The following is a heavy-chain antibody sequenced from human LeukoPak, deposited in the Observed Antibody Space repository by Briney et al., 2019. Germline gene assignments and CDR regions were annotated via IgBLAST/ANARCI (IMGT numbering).Heavy chain of an antibody. CDR2: IYYSGST. D-gene: IGHD3-10*01. Sequence: SETLSLTCTVSGGSISSYYWSWIRQPPGKGLEWIGYIYYSGSTNYNPSLKSRVTISVDTSKNQFSLKLSSVTAADTAVYYCARSHPHYGSGRAAFDIWGQGTMVTVSS. J-gene: IGHJ3*02. CDR1: GGSISSYY. CDR3: ARSHPHYGSGRAAFDI. V-gene: IGHV4-59*12.